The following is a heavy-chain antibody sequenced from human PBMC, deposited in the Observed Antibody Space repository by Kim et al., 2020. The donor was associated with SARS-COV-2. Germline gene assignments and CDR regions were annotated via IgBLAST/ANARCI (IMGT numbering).Heavy chain of an antibody. V-gene: IGHV3-66*01. J-gene: IGHJ3*02. D-gene: IGHD3-10*01. CDR3: ARMGFGEYPNGAFDI. CDR2: IYSGGST. CDR1: GFTVSSNY. Sequence: GGSLRISCAASGFTVSSNYMSWVRQAPGKGLEWVSVIYSGGSTYYADSVKGRFTISRDNSKNTLYLQMNSLRAEDTAVYYCARMGFGEYPNGAFDIWGQGTMVTVSS.